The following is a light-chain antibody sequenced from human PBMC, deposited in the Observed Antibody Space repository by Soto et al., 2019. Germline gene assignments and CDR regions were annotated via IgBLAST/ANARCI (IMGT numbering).Light chain of an antibody. V-gene: IGKV1-33*01. CDR3: QQFYDLPIT. CDR2: DAS. J-gene: IGKJ5*01. CDR1: QDISDV. Sequence: DIQMTQSPSALAASVGCRVTSTCQASQDISDVLNWYQQQPGKAPKVLIYDASKLQTGVPSRFSGRGSGKDFTFTISSLQPDDSGTYYCQQFYDLPITFGQGTRLEIK.